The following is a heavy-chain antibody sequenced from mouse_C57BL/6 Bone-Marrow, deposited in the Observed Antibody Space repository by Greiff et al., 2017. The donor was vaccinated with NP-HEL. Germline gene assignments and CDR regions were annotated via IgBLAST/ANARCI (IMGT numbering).Heavy chain of an antibody. V-gene: IGHV5-6*02. CDR3: ARQDYGNGYYAMDY. CDR2: ISSGGSYT. J-gene: IGHJ4*01. Sequence: VKLVESGGYLVKPGGSLKLSCEASGFTFSSYGMSWVRQTPDKRLEWVGTISSGGSYTYYPCSVKGRVTISRDNAKTTLYLQMSSLKSEDTAMYYCARQDYGNGYYAMDYWGQGTSVTVSS. D-gene: IGHD2-1*01. CDR1: GFTFSSYG.